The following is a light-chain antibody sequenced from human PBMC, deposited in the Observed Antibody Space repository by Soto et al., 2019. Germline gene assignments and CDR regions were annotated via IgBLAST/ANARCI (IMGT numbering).Light chain of an antibody. CDR1: QTSGSNF. CDR3: QLYGISPQ. Sequence: VLKMSAGTVSLSPWERATLSFKTSQTSGSNFLAWYQHKPGQAPRLLIYASSNRATGIPDRFSGSASGPDFTLTINRLEPEDFAVYYCQLYGISPQFGQGTRLEIK. V-gene: IGKV3-20*01. CDR2: ASS. J-gene: IGKJ5*01.